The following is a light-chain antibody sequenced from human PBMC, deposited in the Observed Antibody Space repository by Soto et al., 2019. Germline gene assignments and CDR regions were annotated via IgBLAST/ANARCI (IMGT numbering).Light chain of an antibody. V-gene: IGKV3-20*01. J-gene: IGKJ1*01. CDR2: GAS. CDR1: QSIGGNF. Sequence: EIVLTQSPGTLSLSPGEGATLSCRASQSIGGNFLAWYQQRRGQAPRLLIHGASNRATGIPDRFSGSGSGTDFTLTITRLEPEDFAVYYCQQYGGLPRTFGQGTKVEVK. CDR3: QQYGGLPRT.